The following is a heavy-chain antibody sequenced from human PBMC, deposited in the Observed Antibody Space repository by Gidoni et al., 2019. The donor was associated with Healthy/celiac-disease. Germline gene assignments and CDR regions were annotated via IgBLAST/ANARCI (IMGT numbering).Heavy chain of an antibody. Sequence: QVQLQQWGAGPFKPSETLALTRPVYGGSFRGYSLIRIRQPPGKGLEWIGEINHSGSTNYNPSLKSRVTISVDTSKNQFSLKLSSVTAADTAVYYCARAGYGAAAGYFIYRNYFDYWGQGTLVTVSS. J-gene: IGHJ4*02. CDR2: INHSGST. CDR3: ARAGYGAAAGYFIYRNYFDY. V-gene: IGHV4-34*01. D-gene: IGHD6-13*01. CDR1: GGSFRGYS.